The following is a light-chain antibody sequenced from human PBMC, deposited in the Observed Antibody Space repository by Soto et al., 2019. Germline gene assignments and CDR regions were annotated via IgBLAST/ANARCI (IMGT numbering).Light chain of an antibody. Sequence: EIVMTQSPATLSVSPGERATLSCRASQSVSSNLAWYQQKPGQAPRLHIYGASTRATGIPARFSGSGSGTEFTRSICSLQSEDFAVYYFQHYINEPPWTCGQGTKVEIK. CDR2: GAS. CDR3: QHYINEPPWT. CDR1: QSVSSN. J-gene: IGKJ1*01. V-gene: IGKV3-15*01.